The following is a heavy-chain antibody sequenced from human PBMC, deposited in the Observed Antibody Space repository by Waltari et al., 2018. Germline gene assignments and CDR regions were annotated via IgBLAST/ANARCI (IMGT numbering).Heavy chain of an antibody. V-gene: IGHV3-23*04. CDR1: GFAFSSYA. CDR3: AKGVVTAMGDY. CDR2: NGGSGGST. D-gene: IGHD2-21*02. J-gene: IGHJ4*02. Sequence: EVQLVESGGGLVQPGGSLWLSCAASGFAFSSYARSWVRQAPGRGLWLVSANGGSGGSTYFAGAVKGPFTISRDNSKNTLYLQRNSLTAEDTAVYYCAKGVVTAMGDYWGQGTLVTVSS.